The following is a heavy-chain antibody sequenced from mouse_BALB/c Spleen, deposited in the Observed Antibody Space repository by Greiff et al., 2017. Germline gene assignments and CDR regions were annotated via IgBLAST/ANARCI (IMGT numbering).Heavy chain of an antibody. Sequence: QVQLKESGAELVRPGTSVKISCKASGYTFTNYWLGWVKQRPGHGLEWIGDIYPGGGYTNYNEKFKGKATLTADTSSSTAYMQLSSLTSEDSAVYFCAPYRYDGAWFAYWGQGTLVTVSA. V-gene: IGHV1-63*02. CDR2: IYPGGGYT. D-gene: IGHD2-14*01. CDR3: APYRYDGAWFAY. CDR1: GYTFTNYW. J-gene: IGHJ3*01.